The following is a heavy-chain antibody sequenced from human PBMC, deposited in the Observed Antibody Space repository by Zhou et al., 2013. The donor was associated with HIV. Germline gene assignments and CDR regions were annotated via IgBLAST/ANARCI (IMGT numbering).Heavy chain of an antibody. CDR2: ISPYNGNT. Sequence: QVQLVQSGAEVKKPGSSVKVSCKASGGTFSSYAISWVRQAPGQGLEWMGYISPYNGNTKYAQNLVGRVTMTTDTSTTTAYMELRSLRSDDTGVYYCARDSQYYGDYIDYWGQGTLVTVSS. J-gene: IGHJ4*02. CDR3: ARDSQYYGDYIDY. D-gene: IGHD4-17*01. CDR1: GGTFSSYA. V-gene: IGHV1-18*01.